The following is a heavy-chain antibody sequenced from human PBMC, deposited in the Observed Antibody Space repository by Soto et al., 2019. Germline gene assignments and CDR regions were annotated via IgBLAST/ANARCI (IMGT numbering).Heavy chain of an antibody. CDR2: IIPIFGTA. CDR3: ARGPRSAAGTAGFVDY. V-gene: IGHV1-69*01. J-gene: IGHJ4*02. CDR1: GGTFSSYA. Sequence: QVQLVQSGAEVKKPGSSVKVSCKASGGTFSSYAISWVRQAPGQGLEWMGGIIPIFGTANYAQKFQGRVTITADEATSTAYMELGSLGSEDTAVYYCARGPRSAAGTAGFVDYWGQGTLVTVSS. D-gene: IGHD6-13*01.